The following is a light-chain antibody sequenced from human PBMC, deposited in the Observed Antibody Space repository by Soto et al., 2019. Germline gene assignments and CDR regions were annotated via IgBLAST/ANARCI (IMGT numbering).Light chain of an antibody. CDR2: SNN. V-gene: IGLV1-44*01. Sequence: QSVLTQPPSASGTPGQRVTISCSGSSAHSGSNTVNWYQQLPGTAPKLLIYSNNQRPSGVPDRFSGSKSCTSASLAISGLQSEDEADYYCAAWDDSLNGVVFGGGTKLTVL. CDR3: AAWDDSLNGVV. CDR1: SAHSGSNT. J-gene: IGLJ2*01.